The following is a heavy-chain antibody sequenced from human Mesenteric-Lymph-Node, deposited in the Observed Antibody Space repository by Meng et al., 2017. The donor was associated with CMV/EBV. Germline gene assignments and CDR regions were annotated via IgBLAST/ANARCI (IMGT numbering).Heavy chain of an antibody. CDR2: ISSSSSYI. Sequence: GGSLKISCAASGFTFSSYSMNWVRQAPGKGLEWVSSISSSSSYIYYADSVKGRFTISRDNAKNSLYLQMNSLRAEDTAVYYCAREGNYFYYYVMDVWGQGTTVTVSS. J-gene: IGHJ6*02. V-gene: IGHV3-21*01. CDR3: AREGNYFYYYVMDV. CDR1: GFTFSSYS.